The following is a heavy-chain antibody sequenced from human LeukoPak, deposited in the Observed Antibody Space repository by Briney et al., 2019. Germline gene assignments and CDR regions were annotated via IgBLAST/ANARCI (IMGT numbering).Heavy chain of an antibody. CDR1: GGSISSSSYY. Sequence: SETLSLTCTVSGGSISSSSYYWGWIRQPPGKGLEWIGSMYYSGSTYYNPSLKSRVTISVDTSKNQLSLKLSSVTAADTAVYYCARAQVGIVGATEFAYWGQGTLVTVSS. D-gene: IGHD1-26*01. J-gene: IGHJ4*02. V-gene: IGHV4-39*01. CDR3: ARAQVGIVGATEFAY. CDR2: MYYSGST.